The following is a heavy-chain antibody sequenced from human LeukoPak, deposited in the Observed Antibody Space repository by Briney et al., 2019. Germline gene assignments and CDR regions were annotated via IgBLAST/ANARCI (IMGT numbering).Heavy chain of an antibody. V-gene: IGHV3-30-3*01. Sequence: GGSLRLYCAASGFTFSSYDMHWVRQAPGKGLEGVAVISYDGINKYYADSVKGRFTISRDNSKNTLYLQMNSLRAEDTAVYYCARDSGGYLGDAFDIWGQGTMVTVSS. CDR1: GFTFSSYD. J-gene: IGHJ3*02. D-gene: IGHD1-26*01. CDR3: ARDSGGYLGDAFDI. CDR2: ISYDGINK.